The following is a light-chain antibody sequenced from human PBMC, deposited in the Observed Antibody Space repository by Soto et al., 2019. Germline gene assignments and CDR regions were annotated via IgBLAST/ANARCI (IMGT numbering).Light chain of an antibody. CDR3: QKYDNAPLT. V-gene: IGKV1-27*01. CDR2: AAY. Sequence: DIQMTQAPSSLSASVGDRVTITCRARQDISTYLAWYQQKPGKVPKLLISAAYTLQSGVPPRFSGSGSGTDFTLTISSLQPEDVATYHCQKYDNAPLTFGGGTKVEIK. CDR1: QDISTY. J-gene: IGKJ4*01.